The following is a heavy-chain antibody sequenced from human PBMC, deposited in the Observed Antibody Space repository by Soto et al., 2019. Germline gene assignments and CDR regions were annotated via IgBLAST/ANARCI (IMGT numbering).Heavy chain of an antibody. Sequence: GSLRLSCAASGFTFSSYAMHWVRQAPGKGLEWVAVISYDGSNKYYADSVKGRFTISRDNSKNTLYLQMNSLRAEDTAVYYCARVHSGSYSPNSDYWGQGTLVTVSS. J-gene: IGHJ4*02. CDR3: ARVHSGSYSPNSDY. D-gene: IGHD1-26*01. CDR2: ISYDGSNK. CDR1: GFTFSSYA. V-gene: IGHV3-30-3*01.